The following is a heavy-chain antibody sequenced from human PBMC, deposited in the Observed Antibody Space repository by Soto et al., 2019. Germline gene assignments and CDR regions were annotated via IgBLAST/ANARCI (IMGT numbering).Heavy chain of an antibody. Sequence: EVQLLESGGGLVQPGGSLRLSCAASGFTFSSYAMSWVRQAPGKGLEWVSAISGSGGSTYYADSVKGRFTISRDNSKNTLYLQMDSLRAEDTAVYYCAKDRSDIVVVVAAFDPWGQGTLVTVSS. V-gene: IGHV3-23*01. D-gene: IGHD2-15*01. J-gene: IGHJ5*02. CDR1: GFTFSSYA. CDR2: ISGSGGST. CDR3: AKDRSDIVVVVAAFDP.